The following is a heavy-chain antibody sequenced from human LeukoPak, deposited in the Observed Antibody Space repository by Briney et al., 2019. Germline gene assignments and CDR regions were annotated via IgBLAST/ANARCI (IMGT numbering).Heavy chain of an antibody. CDR3: ARGGAVRYYGSGTYYKDFDY. CDR1: GGSITSSGYY. CDR2: IYYSGNT. D-gene: IGHD3-10*01. Sequence: PSETLSLTCIVSGGSITSSGYYWGWIRQPPGKGLEWIGSIYYSGNTYYQPSLKSRATISLDASKNEFSLKLSSVTAADTALYYCARGGAVRYYGSGTYYKDFDYWGQGILVTVSS. J-gene: IGHJ4*02. V-gene: IGHV4-39*07.